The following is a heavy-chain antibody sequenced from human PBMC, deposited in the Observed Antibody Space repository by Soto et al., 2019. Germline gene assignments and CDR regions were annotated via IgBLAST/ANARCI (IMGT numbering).Heavy chain of an antibody. CDR1: GFSFSGYA. CDR2: ISPSGAGT. D-gene: IGHD2-21*02. V-gene: IGHV3-23*01. CDR3: ATSYSDGYLSHYYYGLDL. J-gene: IGHJ6*04. Sequence: PGGSLRLSCVATGFSFSGYAMSWVRQAPGKGLEWVATISPSGAGTFNAESVRGRFTISRDNSKNTLHLLMNSLRGDDTALYYCATSYSDGYLSHYYYGLDLWGEGTTVTVYS.